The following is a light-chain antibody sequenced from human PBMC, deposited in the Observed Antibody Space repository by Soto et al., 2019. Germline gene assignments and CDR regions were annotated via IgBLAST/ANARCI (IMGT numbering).Light chain of an antibody. Sequence: VLTQSPATLSLSPGERATLSCRASQNVRAFLDWYQQKPGQAPRLLLYAASNRATGIPDRFSGSGSGTDFTLTISSLETEDFAVYYCQQYGSSPLLSFGGGTKVDIK. J-gene: IGKJ4*01. V-gene: IGKV3-11*01. CDR2: AAS. CDR1: QNVRAF. CDR3: QQYGSSPLLS.